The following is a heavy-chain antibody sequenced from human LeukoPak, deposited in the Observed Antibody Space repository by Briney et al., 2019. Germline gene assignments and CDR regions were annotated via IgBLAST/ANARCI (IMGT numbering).Heavy chain of an antibody. CDR3: ARETGYYGSGSRGYFDL. J-gene: IGHJ2*01. D-gene: IGHD3-10*01. CDR2: INHSGST. CDR1: GGSFSGYY. Sequence: SETLSLTCAVYGGSFSGYYWSWIRQPPGKGLEWIGEINHSGSTNYNPSLKSRVTISVDTSKNQFSLKLSSVTAADTAVYYCARETGYYGSGSRGYFDLWGRGTLVTVSS. V-gene: IGHV4-34*01.